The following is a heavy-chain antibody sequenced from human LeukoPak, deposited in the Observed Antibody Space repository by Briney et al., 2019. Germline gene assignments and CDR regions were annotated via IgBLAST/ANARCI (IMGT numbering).Heavy chain of an antibody. Sequence: ASVKVSCKASGYTFTSYYMHWVRQAPGQGLEWMGIINPSGGSTSYAQKFQGRVTMTRDMSTSTVYMELSSLRSEDTAVYYCAREARGAALDYWGQGTLVTVSS. CDR3: AREARGAALDY. D-gene: IGHD3-10*01. V-gene: IGHV1-46*01. CDR1: GYTFTSYY. J-gene: IGHJ4*02. CDR2: INPSGGST.